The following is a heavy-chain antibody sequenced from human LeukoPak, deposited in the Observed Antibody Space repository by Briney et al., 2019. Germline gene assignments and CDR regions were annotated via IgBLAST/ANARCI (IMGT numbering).Heavy chain of an antibody. Sequence: ASVKVSCKASGYTFTSYGISWVRQAPGQGLEWMGWINPNSGGTNYAQKFQGRVTMTRDTSISTAYMELSRLRSDDTAVYYCARDLEEVGSGTPGNFDLWGRGTLVTVSS. J-gene: IGHJ2*01. CDR3: ARDLEEVGSGTPGNFDL. CDR2: INPNSGGT. CDR1: GYTFTSYG. D-gene: IGHD1-1*01. V-gene: IGHV1-2*02.